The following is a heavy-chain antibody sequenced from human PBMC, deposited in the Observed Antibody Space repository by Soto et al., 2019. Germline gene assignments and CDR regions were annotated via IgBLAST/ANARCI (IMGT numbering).Heavy chain of an antibody. CDR3: ARDSDCHSTSCFFPPHV. CDR2: ISGGGGYI. D-gene: IGHD2-2*01. V-gene: IGHV3-21*06. Sequence: PGGSLRLSCSASGFTFSDENMSWVRQVPGKGLEWVSGISGGGGYIFYADSVQGRFSISRDNPKNSLFLEMNSLRVEDTAVYYCARDSDCHSTSCFFPPHVWGQGTTVTVSS. CDR1: GFTFSDEN. J-gene: IGHJ6*02.